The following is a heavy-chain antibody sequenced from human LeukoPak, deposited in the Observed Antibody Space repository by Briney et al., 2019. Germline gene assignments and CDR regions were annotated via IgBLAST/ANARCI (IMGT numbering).Heavy chain of an antibody. CDR1: GFTYSSYG. CDR2: IRYDGSNK. D-gene: IGHD3-10*01. Sequence: PGGSLRLPCAASGFTYSSYGMHWVRQAPGKGLEWVAVIRYDGSNKYYADSVKGRFTISRDNSKNTLYLQMNSLRAEDTAVYYCAKVPYGSGSYLVYYFDYWGQGTLVTVSS. V-gene: IGHV3-30*02. CDR3: AKVPYGSGSYLVYYFDY. J-gene: IGHJ4*02.